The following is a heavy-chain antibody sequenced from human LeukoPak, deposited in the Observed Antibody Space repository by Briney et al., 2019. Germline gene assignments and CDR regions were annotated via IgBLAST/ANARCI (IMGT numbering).Heavy chain of an antibody. D-gene: IGHD6-13*01. V-gene: IGHV3-23*01. CDR3: ARATGPRAAADY. Sequence: GGSLRLSCAASGFTFSSYAMSWVRQAPGKGLEWVSAISGSGGSTYYADSVKGRFTISRDNSKNTLYLQMNSLRAVDTAVYYCARATGPRAAADYWGQGTLVTVSS. J-gene: IGHJ4*02. CDR2: ISGSGGST. CDR1: GFTFSSYA.